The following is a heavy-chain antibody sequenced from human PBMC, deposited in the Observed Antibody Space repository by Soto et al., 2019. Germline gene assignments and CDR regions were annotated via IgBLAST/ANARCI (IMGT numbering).Heavy chain of an antibody. CDR1: GFTFNRFA. Sequence: SLRLSCAASGFTFNRFALHWVRQAPGKGLEWLAVILYDGGNKFYADSVTGRFTISRDNFKNMLYLEMNSLRVEDTAVYYCARNVYGVYPFDNWGQGTLVTVSS. V-gene: IGHV3-30-3*01. D-gene: IGHD4-17*01. CDR3: ARNVYGVYPFDN. CDR2: ILYDGGNK. J-gene: IGHJ4*02.